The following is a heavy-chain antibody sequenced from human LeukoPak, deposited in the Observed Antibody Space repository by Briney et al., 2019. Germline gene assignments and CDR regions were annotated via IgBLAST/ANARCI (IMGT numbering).Heavy chain of an antibody. CDR2: IYYSGST. D-gene: IGHD1-26*01. CDR1: GGSTSSYY. Sequence: SETLSLTCTVSGGSTSSYYWSWIRQPPGKGLEWIGYIYYSGSTNYNPSLKGRVTISVDTSKNQFSLKLSSVTAADTAVYYCARQRRSGSYFPFNAFDIWGQGTMVTVSS. J-gene: IGHJ3*02. CDR3: ARQRRSGSYFPFNAFDI. V-gene: IGHV4-59*01.